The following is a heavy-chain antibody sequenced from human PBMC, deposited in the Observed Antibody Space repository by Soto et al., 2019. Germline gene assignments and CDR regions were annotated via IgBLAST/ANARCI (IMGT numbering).Heavy chain of an antibody. CDR1: GFTFSSYA. V-gene: IGHV3-23*01. D-gene: IGHD6-19*01. J-gene: IGHJ6*02. Sequence: PGGSLRLSCAASGFTFSSYAMSGVRQAPGKGLEWVSAISGSGGSTYYADSVKGRFTISRDNSKNTLYLQMNSLRAEDTAVYYCAKDIEQWLDPGDYYYGMDVWGQGTTVTVSS. CDR3: AKDIEQWLDPGDYYYGMDV. CDR2: ISGSGGST.